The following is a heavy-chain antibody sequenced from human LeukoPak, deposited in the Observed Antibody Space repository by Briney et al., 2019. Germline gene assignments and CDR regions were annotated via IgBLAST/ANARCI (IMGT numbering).Heavy chain of an antibody. V-gene: IGHV4-38-2*02. CDR1: GYSISSGYY. CDR3: AGHMGSTGPGFDP. J-gene: IGHJ5*02. Sequence: PSETLSLTCTVSGYSISSGYYWGWLRQPPGKGLEWIGSIYHSGSTYYNPSLKSQVTISVDTSKNQFSLKLTSVTAADTAVYYCAGHMGSTGPGFDPWGQGTLVTVSS. D-gene: IGHD2-21*01. CDR2: IYHSGST.